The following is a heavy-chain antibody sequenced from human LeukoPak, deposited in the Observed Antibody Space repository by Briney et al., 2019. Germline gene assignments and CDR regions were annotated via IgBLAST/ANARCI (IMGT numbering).Heavy chain of an antibody. D-gene: IGHD6-6*01. V-gene: IGHV3-21*01. J-gene: IGHJ4*02. CDR3: ARGGARPDY. Sequence: GGSLRLSCAASEIMFSNYAIHWVRQAPGKGLEWVSSISSSSSYIYYADSVKGRFTISRDNAKNSLYLQMNSLRAEDTAVYYCARGGARPDYWGQGTLVTVSS. CDR1: EIMFSNYA. CDR2: ISSSSSYI.